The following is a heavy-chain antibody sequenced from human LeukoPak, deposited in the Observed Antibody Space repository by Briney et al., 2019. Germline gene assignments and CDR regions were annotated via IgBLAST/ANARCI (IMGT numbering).Heavy chain of an antibody. CDR1: GFTFSSYW. D-gene: IGHD2-2*02. CDR2: IYYSGST. V-gene: IGHV4-59*05. J-gene: IGHJ4*02. CDR3: ARSRKNDCTSTSCYTDY. Sequence: GSLRLSCAASGFTFSSYWMSWVRQAPGKGLEWIGSIYYSGSTYYNPSLKSRGTISVDTSKNQFSLKLSSVTAADMAVYYCARSRKNDCTSTSCYTDYWGQGTLVTVSS.